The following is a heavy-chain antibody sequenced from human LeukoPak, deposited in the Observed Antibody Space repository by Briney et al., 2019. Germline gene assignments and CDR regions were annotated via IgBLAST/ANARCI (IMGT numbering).Heavy chain of an antibody. CDR3: SSGSVAGTDYGSFDI. CDR2: IRSCGGNI. J-gene: IGHJ3*02. D-gene: IGHD6-19*01. V-gene: IGHV3-48*03. Sequence: PGGSLRLSCAASGFILCSYETNWARHAPGRGREGGSYIRSCGGNIFYADSVKGRHPISRDNGKTSLSLQMNSLRAEGAAVYYCSSGSVAGTDYGSFDIWGQGTMVTVSS. CDR1: GFILCSYE.